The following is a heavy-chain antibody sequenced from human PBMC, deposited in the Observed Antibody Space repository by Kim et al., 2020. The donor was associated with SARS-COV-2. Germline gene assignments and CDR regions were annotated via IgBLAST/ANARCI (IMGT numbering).Heavy chain of an antibody. CDR2: ISSSSSYI. V-gene: IGHV3-21*01. CDR1: GFTFSSYS. J-gene: IGHJ4*02. CDR3: AAMTTVPY. D-gene: IGHD4-4*01. Sequence: GGSLRLSCAXSGFTFSSYSMNWVRQAPGKGLEWVSSISSSSSYIYYADSVKGRLTISRDNAKNSLYLQMNSLRAKDTAVYYCAAMTTVPYWGQGTLVTVSS.